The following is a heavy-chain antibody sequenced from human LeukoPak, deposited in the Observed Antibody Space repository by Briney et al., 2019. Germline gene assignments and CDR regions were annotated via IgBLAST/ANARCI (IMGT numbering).Heavy chain of an antibody. D-gene: IGHD5-18*01. CDR3: ARFGYSYGYGFDY. V-gene: IGHV4-39*01. J-gene: IGHJ4*02. CDR1: GGSISSSSYY. CDR2: IYYSGST. Sequence: SETLSLTCAVSGGSISSSSYYWGWIRQPPGKGLEWIGSIYYSGSTYYNPSLKSRVTISVDTSKNQFSLKLSSVTAADTAVYYCARFGYSYGYGFDYWGQGTLVTVSS.